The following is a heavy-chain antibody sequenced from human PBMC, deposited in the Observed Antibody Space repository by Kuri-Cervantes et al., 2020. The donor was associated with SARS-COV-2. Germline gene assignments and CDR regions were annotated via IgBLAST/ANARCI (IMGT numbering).Heavy chain of an antibody. D-gene: IGHD3-22*01. CDR3: ARGGWRRSYDSSGYRYYYMDV. V-gene: IGHV1-69*13. Sequence: SVKVSCKASGGTFSSYAISWVRQAPGQGLEWMGGIIPIFGTANYAQKFQGRVTITADESTSTAYMELSSLRSEDTAVYYCARGGWRRSYDSSGYRYYYMDVWGKGTTVTVSS. CDR1: GGTFSSYA. J-gene: IGHJ6*03. CDR2: IIPIFGTA.